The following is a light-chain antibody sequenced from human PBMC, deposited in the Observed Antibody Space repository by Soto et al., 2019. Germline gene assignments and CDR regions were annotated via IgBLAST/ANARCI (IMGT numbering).Light chain of an antibody. Sequence: SVLTQPASVSGSPGQSISISCSGTSSDGGGYNYVSWYQQHPGNAPKLMIYDVSNRPAGVSNRFSGSKSGNTASLTISGLQAEDEADYYCSSYTSSSTFYVFGTATKVTVL. J-gene: IGLJ1*01. V-gene: IGLV2-14*01. CDR2: DVS. CDR3: SSYTSSSTFYV. CDR1: SSDGGGYNY.